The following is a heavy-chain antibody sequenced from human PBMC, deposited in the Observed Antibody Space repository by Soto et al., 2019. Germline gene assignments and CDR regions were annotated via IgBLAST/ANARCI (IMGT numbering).Heavy chain of an antibody. V-gene: IGHV3-48*02. Sequence: GGSLRLSCAASGFTFSSYRMNWVRQAPGKGLEWVSYISSSSSTIYYADSVKGRFIISRDNAKNSLYLQMNSLRDEDTAVYYCARVFFYCYDYGAHLMYFWGRGTTDTGSS. CDR3: ARVFFYCYDYGAHLMYF. J-gene: IGHJ6*02. CDR1: GFTFSSYR. CDR2: ISSSSSTI. D-gene: IGHD5-12*01.